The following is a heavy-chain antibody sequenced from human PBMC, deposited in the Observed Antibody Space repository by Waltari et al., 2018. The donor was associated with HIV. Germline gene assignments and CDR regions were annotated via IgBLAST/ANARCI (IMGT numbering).Heavy chain of an antibody. V-gene: IGHV3-9*01. J-gene: IGHJ6*02. CDR2: ITWNSGKT. Sequence: EVQLVESGGDLAQPGGSLRLSCTASGFTFHDYAMHWVRPSPGKGLEWVSGITWNSGKTVYAESVKGRFTISRDNTKNSLYLQMNSLRLEDTALYFCVKDSGVAHHANWFQFYSLDVWGQGTAVSVSS. D-gene: IGHD2-15*01. CDR1: GFTFHDYA. CDR3: VKDSGVAHHANWFQFYSLDV.